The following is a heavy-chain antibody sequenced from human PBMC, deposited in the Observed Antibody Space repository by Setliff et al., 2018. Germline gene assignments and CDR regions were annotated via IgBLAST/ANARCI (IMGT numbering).Heavy chain of an antibody. D-gene: IGHD2-15*01. CDR1: GYTFTDYY. J-gene: IGHJ4*02. CDR2: ISPYNGKT. CDR3: ARDGGGYCATTSCFHFDY. V-gene: IGHV1-18*01. Sequence: ASVKVSCKASGYTFTDYYVHWGRQATGQRPEWMGWISPYNGKTRSIERFQGRLTLTIDTSTNTVFMELRNLRPDDTAIYYCARDGGGYCATTSCFHFDYWGQGTQVTVSS.